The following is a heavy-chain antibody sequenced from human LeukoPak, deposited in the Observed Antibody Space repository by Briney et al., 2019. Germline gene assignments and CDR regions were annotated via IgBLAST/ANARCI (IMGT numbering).Heavy chain of an antibody. V-gene: IGHV3-21*01. CDR1: RFSLSPYL. Sequence: PGGSHRLSRVPSRFSLSPYLLLGVGPAPGKGLEWVSSISISSSYIYYGDSVKRRFTNSRDNAKNTLYLEMNSLRAEDTAVYYCAIDGKTSDYYDSSGYPDYWGQGTLVSVSS. D-gene: IGHD3-22*01. CDR3: AIDGKTSDYYDSSGYPDY. J-gene: IGHJ4*02. CDR2: ISISSSYI.